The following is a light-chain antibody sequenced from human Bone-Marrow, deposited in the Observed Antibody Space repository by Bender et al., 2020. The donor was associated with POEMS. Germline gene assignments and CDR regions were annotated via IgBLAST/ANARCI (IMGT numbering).Light chain of an antibody. CDR3: AVWDDSLNGWV. CDR2: SSH. J-gene: IGLJ3*02. V-gene: IGLV1-44*01. CDR1: SSKIGSSS. Sequence: QSVLTQPPSASGTPGQGVTISCSGSSSKIGSSSVSWYQVLPGTAPKLLIYSSHRRPSEVPDRFSGSKSGNTASLTVSGLQAEDEADYYCAVWDDSLNGWVFGGGTKLTVL.